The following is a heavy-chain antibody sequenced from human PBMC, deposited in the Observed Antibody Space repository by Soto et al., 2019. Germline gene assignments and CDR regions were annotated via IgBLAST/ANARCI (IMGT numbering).Heavy chain of an antibody. J-gene: IGHJ6*02. CDR2: IKQDGSEK. CDR3: ARGPLPPHRITIFGVVILDGMDV. V-gene: IGHV3-7*05. D-gene: IGHD3-3*01. Sequence: PGGSLRLSCAASGFTFSSYWMSWVRQAPGKGLEWVANIKQDGSEKYYVDSVKGRFTISRDNAKNSLYLQMNSLRAEDTAVYYCARGPLPPHRITIFGVVILDGMDVWGQGTTVTVSS. CDR1: GFTFSSYW.